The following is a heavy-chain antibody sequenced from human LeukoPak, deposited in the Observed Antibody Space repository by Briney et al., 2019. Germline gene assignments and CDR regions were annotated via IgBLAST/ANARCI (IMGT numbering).Heavy chain of an antibody. CDR2: INSDGSTT. CDR3: ARDGGTGTTDY. D-gene: IGHD1-1*01. V-gene: IGHV3-74*01. J-gene: IGHJ4*02. CDR1: GFTLSRSW. Sequence: PGRSLRLSYAASGFTLSRSWMHWVRQAPGKGLVWGSRINSDGSTTNYADSVKGRCTITKDTAKNTLYLQMNSLRADDAAVYYCARDGGTGTTDYWGQGTLVTVSS.